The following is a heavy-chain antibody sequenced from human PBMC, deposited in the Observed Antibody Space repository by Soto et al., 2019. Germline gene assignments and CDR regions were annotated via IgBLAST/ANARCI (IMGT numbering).Heavy chain of an antibody. Sequence: PSETLSLSSTVSGGAISSYYWSWIRQPAGKGLEWIGRIYTSGSTNYNPSLKSRVTMSVDTSKNQFSLKLSSVTAADTAVYYCAREVAAWIPSVRGQGTLVTVSS. CDR1: GGAISSYY. D-gene: IGHD5-12*01. J-gene: IGHJ4*02. V-gene: IGHV4-4*07. CDR3: AREVAAWIPSV. CDR2: IYTSGST.